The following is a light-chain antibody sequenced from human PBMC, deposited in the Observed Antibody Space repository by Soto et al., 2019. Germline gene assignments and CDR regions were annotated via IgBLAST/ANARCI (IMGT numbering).Light chain of an antibody. CDR3: QQRSNWPPYT. Sequence: EIVLTQSPATLSLSPGERATLSCRASQSVSSYLAWYQQKPGQAPRLLIYDASNRATGIPGRFSGSGSGTDFTLTTRRLEPEDFAVYYCQQRSNWPPYTFGQGTKLEIK. V-gene: IGKV3-11*01. J-gene: IGKJ2*01. CDR2: DAS. CDR1: QSVSSY.